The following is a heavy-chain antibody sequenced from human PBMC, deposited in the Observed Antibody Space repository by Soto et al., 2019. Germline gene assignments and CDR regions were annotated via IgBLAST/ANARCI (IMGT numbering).Heavy chain of an antibody. V-gene: IGHV3-30*18. CDR3: AKEWVYDSSGWSFDY. CDR1: GFTFCSYG. J-gene: IGHJ4*02. D-gene: IGHD3-22*01. Sequence: GGSLRLCCAASGFTFCSYGMHWVRQAPGKGLEWVAVISYDGSNKYYADSVKGRFTISRDNSKNTLYLQMNSLRAEDTAVYYCAKEWVYDSSGWSFDYWGQGTLVTVSS. CDR2: ISYDGSNK.